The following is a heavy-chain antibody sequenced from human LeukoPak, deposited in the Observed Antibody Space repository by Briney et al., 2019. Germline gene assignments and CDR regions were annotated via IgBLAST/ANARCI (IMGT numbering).Heavy chain of an antibody. CDR3: ARELGYCSSTSCYPHWFDP. V-gene: IGHV1-69*05. J-gene: IGHJ5*02. CDR1: GFTFGDYA. CDR2: IIPIFGTA. Sequence: GGSLRLSCTASGFTFGDYAISWVRQAPGQGLEWMGGIIPIFGTANYAQKFQGRVTITTDESTSTAYMELSSLRSEDTAVYYCARELGYCSSTSCYPHWFDPWGQGTLVTVSS. D-gene: IGHD2-2*01.